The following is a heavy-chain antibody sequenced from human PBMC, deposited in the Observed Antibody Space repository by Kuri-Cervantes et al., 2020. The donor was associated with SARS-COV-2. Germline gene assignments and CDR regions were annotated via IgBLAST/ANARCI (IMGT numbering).Heavy chain of an antibody. CDR2: INHSGST. V-gene: IGHV4-34*01. CDR3: ARDPDGSHFDY. J-gene: IGHJ4*02. Sequence: SQTLSLTCAVYGGSFSGYYWSWIRQPPGKGLEWIGEINHSGSTNYNPSLKSRVTISVDTSKNQFSLKLSSVTAADTAVYYCARDPDGSHFDYWGQGTLVTVSS. CDR1: GGSFSGYY. D-gene: IGHD1-26*01.